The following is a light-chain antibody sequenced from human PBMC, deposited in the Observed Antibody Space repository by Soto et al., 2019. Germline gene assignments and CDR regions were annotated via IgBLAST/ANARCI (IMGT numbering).Light chain of an antibody. CDR2: KAS. Sequence: DIQMTQSPSTLSGSVGDRVTITCRASQTISSWLAWYQQKPGKAPKLLIYKASTLKSGVPSRFSGGRSGTEFTLPFSSLQPDDFATYYCQHYNSYSEAFGQGTKVELK. CDR1: QTISSW. V-gene: IGKV1-5*03. CDR3: QHYNSYSEA. J-gene: IGKJ1*01.